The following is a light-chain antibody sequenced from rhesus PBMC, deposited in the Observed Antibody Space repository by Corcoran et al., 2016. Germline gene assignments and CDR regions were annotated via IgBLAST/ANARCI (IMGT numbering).Light chain of an antibody. J-gene: IGKJ1*01. Sequence: DIQMTQSPSSLSASVGDTVTITCRASQSISSWLAWYQQKPGKAPKFLIYKASSLQSGDTLRFSGSGSGTDFTLTISSLQSEDFATYDGQQYSSSPWTFGQGTKVEIK. CDR3: QQYSSSPWT. CDR1: QSISSW. CDR2: KAS. V-gene: IGKV1-22*01.